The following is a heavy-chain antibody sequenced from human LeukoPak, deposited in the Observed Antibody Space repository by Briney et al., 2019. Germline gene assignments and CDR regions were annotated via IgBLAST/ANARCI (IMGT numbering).Heavy chain of an antibody. CDR3: ARIGGYYYDSSGYYSSSYYFDY. CDR2: ISAYNGNT. J-gene: IGHJ4*02. CDR1: GYTFTSYG. D-gene: IGHD3-22*01. Sequence: GASVKVSCKSSGYTFTSYGISWVRQAPGQGLEWMGWISAYNGNTNYAQKLQGRVTMTTDTSTSTAYMEQRSLRSDDTAVYYCARIGGYYYDSSGYYSSSYYFDYWGQGTLVTVSS. V-gene: IGHV1-18*01.